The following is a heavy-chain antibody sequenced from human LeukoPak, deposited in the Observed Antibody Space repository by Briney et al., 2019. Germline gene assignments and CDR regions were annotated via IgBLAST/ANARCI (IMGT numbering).Heavy chain of an antibody. CDR2: IYYSGST. CDR1: GGSISSSSYY. Sequence: TSETLSLTCTVSGGSISSSSYYWGWIRQPPGKGLEWIGSIYYSGSTYYNPSLKSRVTMSVDTSKNQFSLKLSSVTAADTAVYYCARDMSRYSGYFDYWGQGTLVTVSS. J-gene: IGHJ4*02. V-gene: IGHV4-39*07. D-gene: IGHD5-12*01. CDR3: ARDMSRYSGYFDY.